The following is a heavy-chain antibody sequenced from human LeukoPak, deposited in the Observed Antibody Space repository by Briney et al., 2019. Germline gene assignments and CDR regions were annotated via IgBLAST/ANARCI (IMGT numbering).Heavy chain of an antibody. D-gene: IGHD3-22*01. CDR1: GFTFSSYE. Sequence: GGSLRLSCAASGFTFSSYEMNWVRQAPGKGLEWVSYISSSGSTIYYADSVKAGFTISRDNAKNSPYLQMNSLRAEDTAVYYCARVGDGYYDSSGYQARGYFDYWGQGTLVTVSS. V-gene: IGHV3-48*03. CDR2: ISSSGSTI. CDR3: ARVGDGYYDSSGYQARGYFDY. J-gene: IGHJ4*02.